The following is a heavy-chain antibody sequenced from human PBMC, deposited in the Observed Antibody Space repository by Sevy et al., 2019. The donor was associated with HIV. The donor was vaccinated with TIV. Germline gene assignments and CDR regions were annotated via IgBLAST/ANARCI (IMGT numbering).Heavy chain of an antibody. D-gene: IGHD2-8*01. V-gene: IGHV3-23*01. CDR1: GFTFSSYA. Sequence: GGSLRLSCAASGFTFSSYAMSWVRQAPGKALEWVSAISGSGGSTYCADSVKGRFTISRDNSKNTLYLQMNSLRAEDTVVYYCAKDARLDIVLMVYAYYYYGMDVWGQGTTVTVSS. J-gene: IGHJ6*02. CDR3: AKDARLDIVLMVYAYYYYGMDV. CDR2: ISGSGGST.